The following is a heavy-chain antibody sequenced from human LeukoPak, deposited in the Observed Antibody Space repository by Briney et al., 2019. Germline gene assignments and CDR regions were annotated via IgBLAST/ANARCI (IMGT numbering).Heavy chain of an antibody. CDR1: GFTFSNAW. Sequence: GSLRLSCAASGFTFSNAWMSWVRQAPGKGLEWVGRIKSKTDGGTTDYAAPVKGRFTISRDDSKYTLYLQMNSLKTEDTAVYYCTTPGRDVLLWFGESDAFDIWGQGTMVTVSS. J-gene: IGHJ3*02. CDR2: IKSKTDGGTT. CDR3: TTPGRDVLLWFGESDAFDI. D-gene: IGHD3-10*01. V-gene: IGHV3-15*01.